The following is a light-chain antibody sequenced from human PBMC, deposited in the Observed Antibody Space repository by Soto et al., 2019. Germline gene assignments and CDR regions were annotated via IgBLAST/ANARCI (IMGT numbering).Light chain of an antibody. Sequence: DIQMTQSPSTLSASVGDRVTITCRASQSISSWLAWYQQKPGKAPKLLIYDASSLESGVPSRFSGSGSGTEFTLTISSLQPDDFATYYSQQSNSYWTFGQGTRWIS. CDR2: DAS. J-gene: IGKJ1*01. V-gene: IGKV1-5*01. CDR1: QSISSW. CDR3: QQSNSYWT.